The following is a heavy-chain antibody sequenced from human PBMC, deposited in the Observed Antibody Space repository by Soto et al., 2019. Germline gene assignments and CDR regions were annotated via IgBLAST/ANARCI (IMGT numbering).Heavy chain of an antibody. CDR1: GFSLSTSGVG. CDR3: AYLPCSGGSCYWFSFSGMDV. CDR2: TYWDDDK. J-gene: IGHJ6*02. Sequence: QITLKESGPTLVEPTQTLTLTCTFSGFSLSTSGVGVAWIRQPPGKALEWLGLTYWDDDKRYRPSLESRLTITKDTSKNQVVLTMTNMDSLDTATYYCAYLPCSGGSCYWFSFSGMDVRGQGPTVTVSS. V-gene: IGHV2-5*02. D-gene: IGHD2-15*01.